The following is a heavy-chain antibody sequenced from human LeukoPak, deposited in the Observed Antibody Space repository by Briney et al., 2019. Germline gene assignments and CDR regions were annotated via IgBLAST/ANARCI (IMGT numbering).Heavy chain of an antibody. CDR2: IRSDGGEE. V-gene: IGHV3-30*02. J-gene: IGHJ4*02. CDR3: ARAGGYDSSGPFDY. CDR1: GFTFDDYG. Sequence: GGSLRLSCAASGFTFDDYGMSWVRQAPGKGLEWVSFIRSDGGEEYYADSVKGRFTISRDNSKNTLYLQMNSLRAEDTAVYYCARAGGYDSSGPFDYWGQGTLVTVSS. D-gene: IGHD3-22*01.